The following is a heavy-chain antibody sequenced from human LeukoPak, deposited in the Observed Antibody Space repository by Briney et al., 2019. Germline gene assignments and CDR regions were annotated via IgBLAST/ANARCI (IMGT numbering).Heavy chain of an antibody. V-gene: IGHV1-46*01. D-gene: IGHD3-3*01. CDR2: INPSGGST. CDR3: ARDLGSDYDLWSGPTYNWFDP. J-gene: IGHJ5*02. CDR1: GYTFTSYY. Sequence: ASVKVSCKASGYTFTSYYMHWVRQAPGQGLEWMGIINPSGGSTSYAQKFQGRVTMTRDTSTSTVYMELSSLRSEDTAVYYCARDLGSDYDLWSGPTYNWFDPWGQGTLVTVSS.